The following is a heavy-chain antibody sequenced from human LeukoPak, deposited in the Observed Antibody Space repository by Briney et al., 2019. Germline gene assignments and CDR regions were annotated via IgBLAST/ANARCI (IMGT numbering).Heavy chain of an antibody. CDR3: ASALVVPAAFDY. Sequence: ASVKVSCKASGYTFTGYYMHWLRQAPAPGLEWMGWINPNSGGTNYAQKFQGRVTMTRDTSISTAYMELSRLRSDDTAVYYCASALVVPAAFDYWGQGTLVTVSS. CDR1: GYTFTGYY. CDR2: INPNSGGT. J-gene: IGHJ4*02. V-gene: IGHV1-2*02. D-gene: IGHD2-2*01.